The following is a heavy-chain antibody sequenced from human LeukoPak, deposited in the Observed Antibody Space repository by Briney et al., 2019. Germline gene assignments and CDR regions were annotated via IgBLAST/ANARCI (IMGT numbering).Heavy chain of an antibody. CDR3: ARGGELSDFDY. D-gene: IGHD3-16*02. J-gene: IGHJ4*02. Sequence: GGSLRLSCAASVFTVSSNSMSWVRQAPGKGLEGVSVIYSGGSTSYADAVRGRFTISRHNSENTLYLQMNSLRVEDTAVYYCARGGELSDFDYWGQGTLVTVSS. CDR1: VFTVSSNS. V-gene: IGHV3-53*04. CDR2: IYSGGST.